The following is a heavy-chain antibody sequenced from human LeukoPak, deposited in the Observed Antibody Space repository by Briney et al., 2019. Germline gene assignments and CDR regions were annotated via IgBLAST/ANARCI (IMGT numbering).Heavy chain of an antibody. J-gene: IGHJ4*02. D-gene: IGHD3-22*01. CDR1: GGTFSSYA. CDR2: IIPIFGTA. CDR3: ARAATYYYDSSGYLRLDY. Sequence: GASVKVSCKASGGTFSSYAIGWVRQAPGQGLEWMGGIIPIFGTANYAQKFQGRVTITADESTSTAYMELSSLRSEDTAVYYCARAATYYYDSSGYLRLDYWGQGTLVTVSS. V-gene: IGHV1-69*13.